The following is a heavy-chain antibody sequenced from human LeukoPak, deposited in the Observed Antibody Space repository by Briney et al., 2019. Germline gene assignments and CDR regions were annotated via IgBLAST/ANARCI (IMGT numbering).Heavy chain of an antibody. Sequence: PSETLSLTRTVSGGSISSSSYYWGWIRQPPGKGLEWIGSIYYSGSTYYNPSLKSRVTISVDTSKNQFSLKLSSVTAADTAVYYCRGDNYYDSSGYADYWGQGTLVTVSS. CDR1: GGSISSSSYY. V-gene: IGHV4-39*07. J-gene: IGHJ4*02. D-gene: IGHD3-22*01. CDR3: RGDNYYDSSGYADY. CDR2: IYYSGST.